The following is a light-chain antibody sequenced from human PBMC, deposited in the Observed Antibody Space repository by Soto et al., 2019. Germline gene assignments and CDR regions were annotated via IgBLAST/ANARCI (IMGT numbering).Light chain of an antibody. V-gene: IGKV3-11*01. CDR3: QQRINWPWT. CDR2: DAS. Sequence: EIVLTQSPATLSLSPGERATLSCRASQSVRSNLAWYQQKPGQAPRLLIYDASNRATGIPGRFSGSGSGTDFTLTISHLEPEDFAVYYCQQRINWPWTFGQGAKVESK. J-gene: IGKJ1*01. CDR1: QSVRSN.